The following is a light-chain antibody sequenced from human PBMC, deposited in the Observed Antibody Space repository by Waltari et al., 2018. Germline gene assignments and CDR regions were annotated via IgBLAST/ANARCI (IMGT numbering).Light chain of an antibody. CDR1: SSNIGNNY. J-gene: IGLJ7*01. V-gene: IGLV1-51*02. Sequence: QSVLTQPPSVSAAPGQRVTIPCSGGSSNIGNNYVSWYRQFPGTAPKLLIYEDRERPSGIPGRFSGAKSGTSATLDITGLQAGDEADYYCGTWDSSLSGAVFGGGTHLTVL. CDR3: GTWDSSLSGAV. CDR2: EDR.